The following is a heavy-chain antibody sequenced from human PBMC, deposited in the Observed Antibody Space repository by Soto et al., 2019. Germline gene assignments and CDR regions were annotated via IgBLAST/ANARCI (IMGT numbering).Heavy chain of an antibody. Sequence: EVQLVESGGGLVQPGGSLRLSCAISGFTFSDSWMTWVRQAQGKGLEWVAHINQDGSEKSYVDSVAGRFTISRDNAKNSVYLQMNSLRDEDTAFYYCARGHYGLDFWGQGTTVTVSS. CDR3: ARGHYGLDF. V-gene: IGHV3-7*01. J-gene: IGHJ6*02. CDR2: INQDGSEK. CDR1: GFTFSDSW.